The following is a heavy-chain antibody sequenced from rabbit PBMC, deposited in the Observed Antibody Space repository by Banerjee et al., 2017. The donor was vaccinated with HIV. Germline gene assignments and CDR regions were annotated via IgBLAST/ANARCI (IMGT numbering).Heavy chain of an antibody. CDR1: GFPFSNKAV. V-gene: IGHV1S45*01. CDR2: IEAGSSGFT. Sequence: QEQLEESGGGLVKPEGSLTLTCKASGFPFSNKAVMCWVRQAPGKGLEWIACIEAGSSGFTYFASWAKGRFTISKTSSTTVTLQMTSLTAADTATYFCARDTSSSFSSYGMDLWGPGTLVTVS. D-gene: IGHD1-1*01. J-gene: IGHJ6*01. CDR3: ARDTSSSFSSYGMDL.